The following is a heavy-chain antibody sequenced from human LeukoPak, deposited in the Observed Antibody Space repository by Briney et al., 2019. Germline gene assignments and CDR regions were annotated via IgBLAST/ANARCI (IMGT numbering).Heavy chain of an antibody. CDR2: IIPIFGTA. CDR1: GGTFSSYA. D-gene: IGHD3-10*01. CDR3: ARGGSGSYKGVFDY. V-gene: IGHV1-69*05. Sequence: GASVKVSCKASGGTFSSYAISWVRQAPGQGLEWMGRIIPIFGTADYAQKSQGRVTITTDESTSTAYMELSSLRSEDTAVYYCARGGSGSYKGVFDYWGQGTLVTVSS. J-gene: IGHJ4*02.